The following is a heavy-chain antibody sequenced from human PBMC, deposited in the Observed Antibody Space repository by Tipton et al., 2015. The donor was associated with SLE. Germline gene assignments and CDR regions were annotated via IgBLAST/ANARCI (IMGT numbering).Heavy chain of an antibody. V-gene: IGHV4-59*12. CDR2: IYYSGST. CDR3: AREAYSSSWYSGDY. D-gene: IGHD6-13*01. CDR1: GGSISSYY. J-gene: IGHJ4*02. Sequence: TLSLTCTDSGGSISSYYWSWIRQPPGKGLEWIGYIYYSGSTNYNPSLNSRVTISVDTSKNQFSLKLSSVTAADTAVYYCAREAYSSSWYSGDYWGQGTLVTVSS.